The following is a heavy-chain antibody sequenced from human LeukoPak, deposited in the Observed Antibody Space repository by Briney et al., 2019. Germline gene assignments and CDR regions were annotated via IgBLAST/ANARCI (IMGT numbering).Heavy chain of an antibody. CDR3: ARDRSGYANDAFDF. D-gene: IGHD3-3*01. J-gene: IGHJ3*01. V-gene: IGHV3-30-3*01. CDR1: GFTFSDYA. CDR2: LSYCGTNK. Sequence: GGALRLSCAASGFTFSDYAMHWVRQAPGKGLEWVAVLSYCGTNKYYADSVKGRFTISRDNSKNTMFLQMNSLSAEDTAVYHCARDRSGYANDAFDFWGQGTMVTVSS.